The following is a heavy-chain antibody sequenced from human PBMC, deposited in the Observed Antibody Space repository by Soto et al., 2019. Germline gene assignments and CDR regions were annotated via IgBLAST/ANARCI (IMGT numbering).Heavy chain of an antibody. Sequence: SETLALTCAVSGGSISSSNVWSWVRQPPGKGLEWIGEIYHSGSTNYNPSLKSRVTISVDKSKNQFSLKLSSVTAADTAVYYCASSRAGYCSGGNCYGFDPWGQGTLVTVSS. CDR2: IYHSGST. CDR3: ASSRAGYCSGGNCYGFDP. J-gene: IGHJ5*02. CDR1: GGSISSSNV. D-gene: IGHD2-15*01. V-gene: IGHV4-4*02.